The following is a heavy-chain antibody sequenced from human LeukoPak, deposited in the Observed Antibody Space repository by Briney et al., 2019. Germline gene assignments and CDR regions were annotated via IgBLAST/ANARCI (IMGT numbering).Heavy chain of an antibody. J-gene: IGHJ5*02. D-gene: IGHD4-17*01. Sequence: GGSLRLSCAASGFTFSSYSMNWVRQAPGKGLEWVSYISSSSSTIYYADSVKGRFTISRDNAKNSLYLQMSSLRDEDTAVYYCARSANNDYGDYSWFDPWGQGTLVTVSS. CDR1: GFTFSSYS. CDR3: ARSANNDYGDYSWFDP. V-gene: IGHV3-48*02. CDR2: ISSSSSTI.